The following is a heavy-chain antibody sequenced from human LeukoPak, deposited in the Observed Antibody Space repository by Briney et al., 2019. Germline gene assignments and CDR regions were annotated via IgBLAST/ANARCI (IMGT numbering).Heavy chain of an antibody. CDR1: GYTFTSYG. J-gene: IGHJ1*01. Sequence: GASVKVSCKASGYTFTSYGIGWVRQAPGQGLEWMGWISAYNGNTNYAQKLQGRVTMTTDTSTSTAYMELRSLRSDDTAVYYCARGQYTDYGDYHEYFQHWGQGTLVTVSS. CDR2: ISAYNGNT. V-gene: IGHV1-18*01. CDR3: ARGQYTDYGDYHEYFQH. D-gene: IGHD4-17*01.